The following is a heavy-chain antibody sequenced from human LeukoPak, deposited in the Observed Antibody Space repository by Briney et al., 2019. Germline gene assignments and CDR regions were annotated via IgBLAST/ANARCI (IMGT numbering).Heavy chain of an antibody. Sequence: ASVKVSCKASGYTFTGYYMHWVRQAPGQGLKWMGWINPNSGGTNYAQKFQGRVTMTRDTSISTAYMELSRLRSDDTAVYYCARPGALWFGELDYWGQGTLVTVSS. D-gene: IGHD3-10*01. V-gene: IGHV1-2*02. J-gene: IGHJ4*02. CDR3: ARPGALWFGELDY. CDR1: GYTFTGYY. CDR2: INPNSGGT.